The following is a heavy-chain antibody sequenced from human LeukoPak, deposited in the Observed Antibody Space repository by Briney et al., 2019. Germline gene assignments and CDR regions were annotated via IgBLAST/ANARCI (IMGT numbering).Heavy chain of an antibody. CDR1: GFTFSSYA. CDR2: IAYDGSYK. CDR3: ARAQHRGWGFDY. J-gene: IGHJ4*02. D-gene: IGHD1-26*01. Sequence: GGSLRLSCAASGFTFSSYAMHWVRQAPGKGLEWVALIAYDGSYKYYADSLKGRFTISRDTSKNTLYLQMTSLRTEGTAVYYCARAQHRGWGFDYWGQGTLVTVSS. V-gene: IGHV3-30*04.